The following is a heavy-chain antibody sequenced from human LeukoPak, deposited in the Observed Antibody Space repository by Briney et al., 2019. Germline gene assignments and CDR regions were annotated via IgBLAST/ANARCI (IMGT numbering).Heavy chain of an antibody. J-gene: IGHJ4*02. CDR3: AKERGHSKPFDY. CDR2: ISDSGDAT. D-gene: IGHD4-23*01. V-gene: IGHV3-23*01. Sequence: GGSLRLSCEVSGFIFSYYGMNGVRQAPGKGLEWGSAISDSGDATYYADSVKGRFTISRDNSKSTLYLQMNNLRAEATALYYCAKERGHSKPFDYWGQGTLVTVSS. CDR1: GFIFSYYG.